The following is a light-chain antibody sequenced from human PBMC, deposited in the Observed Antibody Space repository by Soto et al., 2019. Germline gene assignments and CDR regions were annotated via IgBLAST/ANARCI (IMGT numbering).Light chain of an antibody. J-gene: IGKJ1*01. V-gene: IGKV1-5*03. CDR3: QQYRNFWT. CDR1: QTISSW. CDR2: KAS. Sequence: DIQMTQSPSTLSGSVGDRVTITCRASQTISSWLAWYQQKPGKAPKLLIYKASTLKSGVPSRFSGSGSDTEFTLTISSLQPDDFATYYCQQYRNFWTFGQGTKVDI.